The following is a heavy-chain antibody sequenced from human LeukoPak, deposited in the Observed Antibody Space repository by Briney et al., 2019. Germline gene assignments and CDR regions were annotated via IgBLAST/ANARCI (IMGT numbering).Heavy chain of an antibody. V-gene: IGHV4-39*01. D-gene: IGHD2-8*01. J-gene: IGHJ5*02. CDR1: GGSVSSSSYY. CDR3: ARNESVLVAGGPEYNWFDP. Sequence: SETLSLTCTVSGGSVSSSSYYWAWIRQPPRKGLECIGCIYYSGSTSYNPSLNSSATISVDPTKNQFSLKLASVPATHPAIYYRARNESVLVAGGPEYNWFDPWGQGTLVTVSS. CDR2: IYYSGST.